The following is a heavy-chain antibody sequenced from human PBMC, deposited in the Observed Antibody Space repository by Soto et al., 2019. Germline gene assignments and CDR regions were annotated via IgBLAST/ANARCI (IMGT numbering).Heavy chain of an antibody. Sequence: QVQLVESGGGVVQPGRSLRLSCAASEFTFSSYGMHWVRQAPGKGLEWVAVIWYDGSNKYYADSVKGRFTISRDNSKNTLYLQMNSLRAEDTAVYYCARVPLDTSYFDYWGQGTLVTVSS. CDR1: EFTFSSYG. V-gene: IGHV3-33*01. D-gene: IGHD3-16*02. CDR3: ARVPLDTSYFDY. CDR2: IWYDGSNK. J-gene: IGHJ4*02.